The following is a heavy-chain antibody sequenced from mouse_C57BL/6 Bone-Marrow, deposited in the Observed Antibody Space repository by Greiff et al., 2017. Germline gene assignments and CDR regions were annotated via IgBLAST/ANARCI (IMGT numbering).Heavy chain of an antibody. V-gene: IGHV14-1*01. CDR1: GFNIKDYY. D-gene: IGHD1-1*02. Sequence: EVQLQQSGAELVRPGASVKLSCTASGFNIKDYYMHWVKQRPEQGLEWIGRIDPEDGDTEYAPKFQGKATMTADTSSNTAYLQLSRLTSEDTAVYYCTTRGIWRGFAYWGKGTLVTVSA. J-gene: IGHJ3*01. CDR3: TTRGIWRGFAY. CDR2: IDPEDGDT.